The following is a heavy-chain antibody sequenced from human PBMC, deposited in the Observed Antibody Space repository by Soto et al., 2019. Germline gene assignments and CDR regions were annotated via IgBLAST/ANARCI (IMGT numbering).Heavy chain of an antibody. D-gene: IGHD3-22*01. CDR3: AQDSQHYDSSGYSDY. Sequence: PGGSLRLSCAASGFTFSSYGMHWVRQAPGKGLGWVAVISYDGSNKYYADSVKGRFTISRDNSKNTLYLQMNSLRAEDTAVYYCAQDSQHYDSSGYSDYWGQGTLVTAAS. J-gene: IGHJ4*02. CDR1: GFTFSSYG. V-gene: IGHV3-30*18. CDR2: ISYDGSNK.